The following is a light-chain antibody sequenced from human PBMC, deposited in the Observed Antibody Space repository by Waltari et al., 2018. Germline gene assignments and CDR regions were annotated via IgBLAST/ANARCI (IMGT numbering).Light chain of an antibody. Sequence: QTVVTQEPSLPVSPGGTVTLTCALSSGSLSTTSYATWYQQTPGQAPRTLVYKANARSSGVPDRFSGSILGNTAALTITGAQPDDESDYYCALFMGSGIWVFGGGTRLTVL. J-gene: IGLJ3*02. CDR1: SGSLSTTSY. CDR3: ALFMGSGIWV. CDR2: KAN. V-gene: IGLV8-61*01.